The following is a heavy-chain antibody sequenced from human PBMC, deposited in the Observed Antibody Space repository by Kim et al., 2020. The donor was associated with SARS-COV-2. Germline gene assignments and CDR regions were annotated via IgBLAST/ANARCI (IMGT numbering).Heavy chain of an antibody. J-gene: IGHJ4*02. CDR2: TT. Sequence: TTDYAAPVKGRFTISRDDSKNTLYLQMNSLKTEDTAVYYCTTDQETTVDYWGQGTLVTVSS. CDR3: TTDQETTVDY. V-gene: IGHV3-15*01. D-gene: IGHD4-17*01.